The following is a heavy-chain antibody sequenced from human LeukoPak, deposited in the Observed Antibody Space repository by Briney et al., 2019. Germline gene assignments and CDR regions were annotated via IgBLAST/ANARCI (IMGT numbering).Heavy chain of an antibody. J-gene: IGHJ4*02. Sequence: GGSLRLSCAASGFTFSSYAMSWVRQAPGKGLEWVANIKQDGSEKYYVDSVKGRFTISRDNAKNSLYLQMNSLRAEDTAVYYCARGARQWLVPDFDYWGQGTLVTVSS. D-gene: IGHD6-19*01. CDR1: GFTFSSYA. V-gene: IGHV3-7*01. CDR2: IKQDGSEK. CDR3: ARGARQWLVPDFDY.